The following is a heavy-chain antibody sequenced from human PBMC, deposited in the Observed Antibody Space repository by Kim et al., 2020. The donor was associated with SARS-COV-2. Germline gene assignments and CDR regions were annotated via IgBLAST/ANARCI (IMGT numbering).Heavy chain of an antibody. V-gene: IGHV3-33*01. CDR1: GFRIRTHG. J-gene: IGHJ6*02. CDR2: IWFDGSNI. Sequence: GGSLRLSCAASGFRIRTHGMHWVRQAPGKGLEWLAVIWFDGSNIYYGDSVKGRVTISRDNSNNMLYLQMNSLRADDTAVYYCTRDLYGMDVWGQGTTVTV. CDR3: TRDLYGMDV.